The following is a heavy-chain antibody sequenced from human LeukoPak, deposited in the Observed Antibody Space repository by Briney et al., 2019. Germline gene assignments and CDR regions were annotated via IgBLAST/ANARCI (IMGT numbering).Heavy chain of an antibody. CDR3: ASESGDLEAFDI. CDR2: IYYSGST. CDR1: GGSISSGGYY. V-gene: IGHV4-31*03. D-gene: IGHD4-17*01. Sequence: SETLSLTCTVSGGSISSGGYYWSWIRQHPGKGLEWIGYIYYSGSTYYNPSLKSRVTISVDTSKNQFSLKLSSVTAADTAVYHCASESGDLEAFDIWGQGTMVTVSS. J-gene: IGHJ3*02.